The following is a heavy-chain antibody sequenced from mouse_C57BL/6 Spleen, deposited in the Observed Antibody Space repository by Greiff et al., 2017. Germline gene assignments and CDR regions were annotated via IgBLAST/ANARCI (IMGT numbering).Heavy chain of an antibody. CDR3: TRLSRGNYPFDY. J-gene: IGHJ2*01. V-gene: IGHV1-15*01. Sequence: VKLMESGAELVRPGASVTLSCKASGYTFTDYEMHWVKQTPVHGLEWIGAIDPETGGTAYNQKFKGKAILTADKSSSTAYMELRSLTSEDSAVYYCTRLSRGNYPFDYWGQGTTLTVSS. CDR2: IDPETGGT. CDR1: GYTFTDYE. D-gene: IGHD2-1*01.